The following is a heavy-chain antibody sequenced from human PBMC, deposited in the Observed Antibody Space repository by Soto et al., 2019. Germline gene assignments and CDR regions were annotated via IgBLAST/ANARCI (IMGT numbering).Heavy chain of an antibody. V-gene: IGHV4-39*01. J-gene: IGHJ4*02. CDR1: GGSISSSSYY. D-gene: IGHD3-10*01. CDR2: IYYSGST. Sequence: AWETLSFTCTVSGGSISSSSYYWGWIRQPPGKGLEWIGSIYYSGSTYYNPSLKSRVTISVDTSKNQFSLKLSSVTAADTAVYYCASRNRFGEGFDYWGQGTLVTVSS. CDR3: ASRNRFGEGFDY.